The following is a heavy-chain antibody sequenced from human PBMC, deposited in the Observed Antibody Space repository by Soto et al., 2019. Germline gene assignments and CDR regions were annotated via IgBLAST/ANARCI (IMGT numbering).Heavy chain of an antibody. J-gene: IGHJ4*02. CDR3: SYDTFGDKDF. D-gene: IGHD3-9*01. Sequence: PGGSLRLSCAASGFAFSNFAMTWVRQAPGAGLEWVSSISGTDDYTYYADSVKGRFTISRDNAKNTLYLQMNSLGVEDTALYYCSYDTFGDKDFWGQGTPVTVSS. CDR1: GFAFSNFA. V-gene: IGHV3-23*01. CDR2: ISGTDDYT.